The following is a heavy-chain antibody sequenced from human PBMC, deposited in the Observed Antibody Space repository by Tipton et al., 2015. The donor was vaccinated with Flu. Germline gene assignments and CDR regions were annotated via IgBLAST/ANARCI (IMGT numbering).Heavy chain of an antibody. V-gene: IGHV3-49*04. Sequence: SLRLSCIASGFTFEDYAVAWVRQAPGKGLECVGFVRSKAYYGTTEYAASVKGRFTISRDNSNNIAYLQMNSLKPEDTAVYYCTRGMTLVGAKYYFDYWGQGTLVTVSS. CDR1: GFTFEDYA. D-gene: IGHD1-26*01. CDR3: TRGMTLVGAKYYFDY. CDR2: VRSKAYYGTT. J-gene: IGHJ4*02.